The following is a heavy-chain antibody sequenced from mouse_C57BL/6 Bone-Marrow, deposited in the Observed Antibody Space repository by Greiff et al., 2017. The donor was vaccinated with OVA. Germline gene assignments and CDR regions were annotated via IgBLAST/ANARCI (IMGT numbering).Heavy chain of an antibody. J-gene: IGHJ1*03. CDR2: IYPRSGNT. Sequence: QVQLQQSGAELARPGASVKLSCKASGYTFTSYGISWVKQRTGQGLEWIGEIYPRSGNTYYNEKFKGKATLTADKSSSPAYMELRSLTSEDSAVYFCAKLGVSYWYFDVWGTGTTVTVSS. CDR1: GYTFTSYG. CDR3: AKLGVSYWYFDV. V-gene: IGHV1-81*01. D-gene: IGHD4-1*01.